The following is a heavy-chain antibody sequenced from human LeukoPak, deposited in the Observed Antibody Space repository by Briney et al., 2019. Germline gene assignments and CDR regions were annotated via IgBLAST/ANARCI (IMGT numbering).Heavy chain of an antibody. Sequence: GGSLRLSCAASDFTFSSCNMNWLRQAPGKGLEWLSYISASSTAIYYADSVRGRFTISRDNAKHSLYLQMNSLRDEDTAVYYWATVRAGGYFDYWGQGTLVAVSS. CDR1: DFTFSSCN. D-gene: IGHD4-23*01. V-gene: IGHV3-48*02. CDR3: ATVRAGGYFDY. CDR2: ISASSTAI. J-gene: IGHJ4*02.